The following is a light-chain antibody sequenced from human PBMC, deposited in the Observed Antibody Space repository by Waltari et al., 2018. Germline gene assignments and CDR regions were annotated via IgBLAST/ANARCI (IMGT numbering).Light chain of an antibody. CDR1: SRDLGSYYL. CDR2: EVT. V-gene: IGLV2-23*02. Sequence: QSAPTQPASVSGSPGQSITIPCPGTSRDLGSYYLVPWYQQHPGKAPKLMIHEVTKRPSGVSTRFSGSKSGNTASLTISGLQADDEADYYCYSYANGRVLGGGTKLTVL. CDR3: YSYANGRV. J-gene: IGLJ3*02.